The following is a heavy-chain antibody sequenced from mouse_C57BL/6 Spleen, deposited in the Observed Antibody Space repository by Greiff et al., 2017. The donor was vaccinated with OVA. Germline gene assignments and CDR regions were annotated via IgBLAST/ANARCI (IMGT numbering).Heavy chain of an antibody. CDR3: ARRGYGSSYEGYWFAY. V-gene: IGHV1-47*01. Sequence: QVQLQQSGAELVKPGASVKMSCKASGYTFTTYPIEWMKQNHGKSLEWIGNFHPYNDDTKYNEKFKGKATLTVEKSSSTVYLELSRLTSDDSAVYYCARRGYGSSYEGYWFAYWGQGTLVTVSA. J-gene: IGHJ3*01. D-gene: IGHD1-1*01. CDR1: GYTFTTYP. CDR2: FHPYNDDT.